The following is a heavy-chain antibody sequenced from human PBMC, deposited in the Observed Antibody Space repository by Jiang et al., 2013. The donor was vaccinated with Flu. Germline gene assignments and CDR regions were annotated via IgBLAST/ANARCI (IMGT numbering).Heavy chain of an antibody. CDR1: GFSLSTSGMC. V-gene: IGHV2-70*11. J-gene: IGHJ3*02. CDR3: ARTRVGATEPKDAFDI. Sequence: KPTQTLTLTCTFSGFSLSTSGMCVSWIRQPPGKALEWLARIDWDDDKYYSTSLKTRLTISKDTSKNQVVLTMTNMDPVDTATYYCARTRVGATEPKDAFDIWGQGTMVTVSS. CDR2: IDWDDDK. D-gene: IGHD1-26*01.